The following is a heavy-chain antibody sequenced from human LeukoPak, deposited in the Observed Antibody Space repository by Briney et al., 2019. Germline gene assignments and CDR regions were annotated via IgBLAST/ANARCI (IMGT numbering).Heavy chain of an antibody. V-gene: IGHV4-34*01. D-gene: IGHD3-22*01. Sequence: SETLSLTCAVYGGSFSGYYWSWIRQPPGKGLEWIGGIYYSGSTYYNPSLKSRVTISVDTSKNQFSLKLSSVTAADTAVYYCARDPDSSGYPNWFDPWGQGTLVTVSS. CDR2: IYYSGST. J-gene: IGHJ5*02. CDR1: GGSFSGYY. CDR3: ARDPDSSGYPNWFDP.